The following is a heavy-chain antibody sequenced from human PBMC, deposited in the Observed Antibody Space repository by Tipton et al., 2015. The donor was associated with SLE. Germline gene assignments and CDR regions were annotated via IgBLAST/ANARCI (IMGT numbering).Heavy chain of an antibody. Sequence: TLSLTCTVSGGSISSYYWSWIRQPPGKGLEWIGYIYYSGSTNYNPSLKSRVTISVDTSKNQFSLKLSSVTAADTAVYYCARVRGRGYFQHWGQGPLVTVPS. J-gene: IGHJ1*01. CDR1: GGSISSYY. CDR3: ARVRGRGYFQH. D-gene: IGHD3-10*01. V-gene: IGHV4-59*01. CDR2: IYYSGST.